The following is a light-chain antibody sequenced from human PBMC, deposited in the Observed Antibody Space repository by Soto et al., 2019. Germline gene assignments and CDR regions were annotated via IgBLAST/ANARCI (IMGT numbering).Light chain of an antibody. CDR1: QSVSTY. Sequence: EMVLTQSPATLSLSPGDRATLSCRACQSVSTYLAWYQQKPGQAPRLLIYDASNRATGIPARFSGSGSGKDFTLTISSLEPEDFAVYYCQQRGSWPLTFGGGTKVEIK. CDR3: QQRGSWPLT. CDR2: DAS. J-gene: IGKJ4*01. V-gene: IGKV3-11*01.